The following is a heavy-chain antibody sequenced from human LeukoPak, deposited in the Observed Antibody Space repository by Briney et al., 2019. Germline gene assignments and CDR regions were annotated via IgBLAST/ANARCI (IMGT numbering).Heavy chain of an antibody. Sequence: SETLSLTCTVSGGSISSGSYYWSWIRQPAGKGLEWIGRIYTSGSTNYNPSLKSRVTISVDTSKNQFSLKLSSVTAADTAVYYCARHDWFDPWGHGTLVTVSS. D-gene: IGHD3-3*01. CDR3: ARHDWFDP. V-gene: IGHV4-61*02. CDR2: IYTSGST. CDR1: GGSISSGSYY. J-gene: IGHJ5*02.